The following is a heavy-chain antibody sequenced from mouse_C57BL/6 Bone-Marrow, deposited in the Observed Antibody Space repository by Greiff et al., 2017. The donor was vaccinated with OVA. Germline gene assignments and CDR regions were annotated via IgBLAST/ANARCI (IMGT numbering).Heavy chain of an antibody. CDR3: VRHGGYYGYDVDFAY. CDR1: GFSFNTYA. J-gene: IGHJ3*01. CDR2: IRSKSNNYAT. Sequence: EVQLQESGGGLVQPKGSLKLSCAASGFSFNTYAMNWVRQAPGKGLEWVARIRSKSNNYATYYADSVKDRFTISRDDSESMLYLQMNNLKTEDTAMYYCVRHGGYYGYDVDFAYWGQGTLVTVSA. V-gene: IGHV10-1*01. D-gene: IGHD2-2*01.